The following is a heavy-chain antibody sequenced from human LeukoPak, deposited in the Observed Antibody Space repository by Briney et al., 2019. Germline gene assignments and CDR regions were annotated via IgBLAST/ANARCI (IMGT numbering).Heavy chain of an antibody. Sequence: PGGSLRLSCAASGFTFSSYSMNWVRQAPGKGLEWVSAISGSGGSTYYADSVKGRFTISRDNSKNTLYLQMNSLRAEDTAVYYCAKGEQLGRLAEYFQHWGQGTLLTVSS. J-gene: IGHJ1*01. CDR3: AKGEQLGRLAEYFQH. V-gene: IGHV3-23*01. D-gene: IGHD6-13*01. CDR1: GFTFSSYS. CDR2: ISGSGGST.